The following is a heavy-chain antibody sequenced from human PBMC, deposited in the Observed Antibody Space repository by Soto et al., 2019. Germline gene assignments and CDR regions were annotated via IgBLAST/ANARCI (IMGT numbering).Heavy chain of an antibody. D-gene: IGHD1-1*01. CDR2: IYYTGST. J-gene: IGHJ4*02. V-gene: IGHV4-59*01. Sequence: SETLSLTCTFSGSSINNYYWSWIRQPPGKGLEWIGYIYYTGSTKYNPSLKTRVTTSVDTSKNQFSLRLNSVTAADTAIYFCARGPWNADFDYWGQGIVVTVS. CDR1: GSSINNYY. CDR3: ARGPWNADFDY.